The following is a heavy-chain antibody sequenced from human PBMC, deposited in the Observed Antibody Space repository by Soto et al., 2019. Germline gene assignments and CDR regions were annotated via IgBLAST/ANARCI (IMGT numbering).Heavy chain of an antibody. CDR1: GFTFSSDS. J-gene: IGHJ4*02. CDR3: ARLELLWFGVAPH. CDR2: ISSSSSTI. V-gene: IGHV3-48*01. D-gene: IGHD3-10*01. Sequence: PGGSLRLSCAASGFTFSSDSMNWVRQAPGKGLEWVSYISSSSSTIYYADSVKGRFTISRDNAKNSLYLQMNSLRAEDTAVYYCARLELLWFGVAPHWGQGTLVIVSA.